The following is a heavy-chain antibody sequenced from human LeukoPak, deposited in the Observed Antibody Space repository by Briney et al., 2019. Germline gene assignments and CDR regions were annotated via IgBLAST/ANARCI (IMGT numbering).Heavy chain of an antibody. CDR1: GYTLTEFS. V-gene: IGHV1-24*01. J-gene: IGHJ4*02. Sequence: GASVKVSCKVSGYTLTEFSMHWVRQAPGKGLEWMGGFDPEDGETIYTQNFQGRVTMTEDTSTDTAYMELSSLRSEDTAVYYCATPGPVYYDNSGYSFDYWGQGTLVTVSS. D-gene: IGHD3-22*01. CDR3: ATPGPVYYDNSGYSFDY. CDR2: FDPEDGET.